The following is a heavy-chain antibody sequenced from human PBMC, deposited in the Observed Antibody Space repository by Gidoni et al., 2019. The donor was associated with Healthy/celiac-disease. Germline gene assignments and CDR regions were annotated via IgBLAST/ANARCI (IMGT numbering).Heavy chain of an antibody. V-gene: IGHV4-38-2*02. D-gene: IGHD2-2*02. CDR2: IYHSGST. CDR1: GYSISSGYY. J-gene: IGHJ5*02. CDR3: ARALYCSSTSCYRGYWFDP. Sequence: QVQLQESGPGLVKPSETLSLTCTVSGYSISSGYYWGWLRQPPGKGLEWIGSIYHSGSTYYNPSLKSRVTISVDTSKNQFSLKLSSVTAADTAVYYCARALYCSSTSCYRGYWFDPWGQGTLVTVSS.